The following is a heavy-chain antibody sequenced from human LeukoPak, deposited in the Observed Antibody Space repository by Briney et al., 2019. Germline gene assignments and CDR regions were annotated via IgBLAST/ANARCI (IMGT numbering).Heavy chain of an antibody. CDR1: GLIFSKYW. CDR2: IRYDGNDK. D-gene: IGHD3-3*01. Sequence: PGGSLRLSCAASGLIFSKYWMTWVRQAPGKGLEWMAFIRYDGNDKFYADSVKGRFTISRDTSRNTLYLQMNSLRAEDTAVYYCARDRITDFWSGYYTNYFDYWGQGTLVTVSS. CDR3: ARDRITDFWSGYYTNYFDY. J-gene: IGHJ4*02. V-gene: IGHV3-30*02.